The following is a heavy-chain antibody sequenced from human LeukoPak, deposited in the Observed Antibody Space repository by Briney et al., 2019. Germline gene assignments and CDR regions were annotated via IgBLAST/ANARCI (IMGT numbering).Heavy chain of an antibody. CDR2: ISSSSYI. CDR3: ARDGRRSIAVAGNYFDY. CDR1: GFTFSSYS. V-gene: IGHV3-21*01. Sequence: GGSLRLSCAASGFTFSSYSMNWVRQAPGKGLEWVSSISSSSYIYYADSVKGRFTISRDNAKNSLYLQMNSLRAEDTAVYYCARDGRRSIAVAGNYFDYWGQGTLVTVSS. D-gene: IGHD6-19*01. J-gene: IGHJ4*02.